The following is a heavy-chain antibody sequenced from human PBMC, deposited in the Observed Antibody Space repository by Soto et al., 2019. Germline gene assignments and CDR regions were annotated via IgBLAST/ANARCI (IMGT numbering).Heavy chain of an antibody. CDR2: IYWDDDK. V-gene: IGHV2-5*02. CDR3: AHTDLAPRYYDILIGSHRGWFDP. CDR1: GFSLSTSGVG. D-gene: IGHD3-9*01. J-gene: IGHJ5*02. Sequence: SGPTLVNPTQTLTLTCTFSGFSLSTSGVGVGWIRQPPGKALEWLALIYWDDDKRYSPSLKSRLTITKDTSKNQVVLTMTNMDPVDTATYYCAHTDLAPRYYDILIGSHRGWFDPWGQGTLVTVAS.